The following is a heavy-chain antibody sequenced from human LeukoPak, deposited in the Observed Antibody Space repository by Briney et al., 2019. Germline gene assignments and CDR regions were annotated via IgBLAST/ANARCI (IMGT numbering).Heavy chain of an antibody. CDR2: VWYDGRNR. J-gene: IGHJ5*02. CDR3: ARLWGGNGYSGGSLNL. Sequence: GGSLRLSCAASGYTFSRHGIHWVRQAPGKGLEWVAVVWYDGRNRDYADSVKGRFTISKDNSNSMVFLQMDRLRAEDTAVYYCARLWGGNGYSGGSLNLWGQGTLVTVSS. CDR1: GYTFSRHG. V-gene: IGHV3-33*01. D-gene: IGHD3-16*01.